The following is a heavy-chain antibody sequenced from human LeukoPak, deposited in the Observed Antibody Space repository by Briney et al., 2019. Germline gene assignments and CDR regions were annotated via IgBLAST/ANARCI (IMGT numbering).Heavy chain of an antibody. CDR2: ISTSSSTI. CDR3: AREYSSSSGKAFDI. J-gene: IGHJ3*02. D-gene: IGHD6-6*01. V-gene: IGHV3-48*04. Sequence: GGSLRLSCAASGFTLSSHWMNWVRQAPGKGLEGVSYISTSSSTIYYADSVKGRFTISRDNAKNSLYLQMNSLRAEDTAVYYCAREYSSSSGKAFDIWGQGTMVTVSS. CDR1: GFTLSSHW.